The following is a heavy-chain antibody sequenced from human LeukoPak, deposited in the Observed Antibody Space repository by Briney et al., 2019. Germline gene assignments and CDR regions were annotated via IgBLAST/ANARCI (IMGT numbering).Heavy chain of an antibody. J-gene: IGHJ3*02. CDR1: GGSISSYY. Sequence: PETLSLTCTVSGGSISSYYWSWIRQPPGKGLEWIGYIYHSGSTNYNPSLKSRVTISVDTSKNQFSLKLSSVTAADTAVYYCARDIGGAAGAFEIWGQGTMLTVSS. V-gene: IGHV4-59*01. CDR3: ARDIGGAAGAFEI. D-gene: IGHD6-13*01. CDR2: IYHSGST.